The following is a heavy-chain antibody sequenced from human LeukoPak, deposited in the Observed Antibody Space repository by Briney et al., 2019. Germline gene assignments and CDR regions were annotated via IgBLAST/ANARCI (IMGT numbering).Heavy chain of an antibody. Sequence: GGSLRLSCAASGFTFSRYAMTWVHQAPGKGLEWVSGISGSGDSTYYADSVKGRFTISRDNSKNTLYVQMNSLRAEDTAVYYCAKFVNYGDYYYYYYMDVWGKGTTVTVSS. CDR2: ISGSGDST. J-gene: IGHJ6*03. D-gene: IGHD3-10*01. CDR1: GFTFSRYA. V-gene: IGHV3-23*01. CDR3: AKFVNYGDYYYYYYMDV.